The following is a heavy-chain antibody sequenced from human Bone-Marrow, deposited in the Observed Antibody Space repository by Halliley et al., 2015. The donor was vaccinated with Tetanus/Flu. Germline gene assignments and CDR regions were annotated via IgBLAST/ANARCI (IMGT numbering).Heavy chain of an antibody. D-gene: IGHD1-1*01. V-gene: IGHV6-1*01. Sequence: GLEWLGTTYYRSKGYNDYGVSVKSRITINPDTPKNQFSLQLNSVTPEDTAVYYCARGFRNAFDYWGQGTLVIVSS. CDR2: TYYRSKGYN. J-gene: IGHJ4*02. CDR3: ARGFRNAFDY.